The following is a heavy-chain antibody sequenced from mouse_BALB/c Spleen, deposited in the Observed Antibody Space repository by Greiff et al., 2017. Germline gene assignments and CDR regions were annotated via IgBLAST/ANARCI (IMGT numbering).Heavy chain of an antibody. D-gene: IGHD1-1*01. CDR1: GFAFSSYD. J-gene: IGHJ1*01. V-gene: IGHV5-12-1*01. CDR3: ARQSTTVVVWYFDV. Sequence: EVQVVESGGGLVQPGGSRKLSCAASGFAFSSYDMSWVRQTPEKRLEWVAYISSGGGSTYYPDTVKGRFTISIDNAKNTLYLQMSSLKSEDTAMYYCARQSTTVVVWYFDVWGAGTTVTVSA. CDR2: ISSGGGST.